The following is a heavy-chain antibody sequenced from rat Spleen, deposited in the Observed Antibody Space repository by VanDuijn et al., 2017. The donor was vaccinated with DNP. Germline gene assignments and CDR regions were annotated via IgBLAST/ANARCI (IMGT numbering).Heavy chain of an antibody. CDR1: GFTFNNYW. V-gene: IGHV5-31*01. CDR3: TKTGSY. J-gene: IGHJ2*01. CDR2: ISYDGGST. D-gene: IGHD5-1*01. Sequence: EVQLVESGGDLVQPGRSLKLSCVASGFTFNNYWMTWIRQAPTKGLEWVAYISYDGGSTYSGDSVKGRFTISRDNAKNTLYLQMNSLRSEDMATYYCTKTGSYWGQGVMVTVSS.